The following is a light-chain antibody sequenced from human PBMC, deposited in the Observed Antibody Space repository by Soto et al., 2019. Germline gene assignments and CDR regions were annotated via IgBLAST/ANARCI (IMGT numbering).Light chain of an antibody. CDR1: QSVSNNY. CDR3: QQYGSSGT. V-gene: IGKV3-20*01. CDR2: GAS. J-gene: IGKJ1*01. Sequence: EIVLTQSQGTLSMSPGERATLSCRAIQSVSNNYLAWYQQKPGQTPRLFIYGASNRATGIRDRFSGSGSGTDFTLTISRLEPEDIAVYYGQQYGSSGTFGQGTKVDI.